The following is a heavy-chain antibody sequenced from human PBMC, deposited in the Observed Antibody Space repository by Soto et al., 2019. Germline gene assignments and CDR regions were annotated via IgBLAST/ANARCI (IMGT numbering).Heavy chain of an antibody. CDR2: IWYEGRNK. Sequence: PGGSLRLSCAASGFTFSSYGMQWVRQAPGKGLEWVAVIWYEGRNKYYADSVKGRFTISRDNSKNTLYLQMNSLGAEDTAVYYCARGYSSSPPNYYYYGMDVWGQGTTFTVSS. D-gene: IGHD6-6*01. CDR1: GFTFSSYG. CDR3: ARGYSSSPPNYYYYGMDV. J-gene: IGHJ6*02. V-gene: IGHV3-33*01.